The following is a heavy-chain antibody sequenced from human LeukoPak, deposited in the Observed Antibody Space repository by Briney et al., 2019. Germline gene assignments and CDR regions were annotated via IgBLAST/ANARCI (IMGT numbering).Heavy chain of an antibody. V-gene: IGHV4-39*07. D-gene: IGHD3-10*01. CDR2: IHYSGST. CDR3: ARVRGHYYGSGSRAFDI. J-gene: IGHJ3*02. Sequence: SETLSLTCTVSGGSISSSSYYWAWIRQPPGKGLEWIGSIHYSGSTYYNPSLQSRVTISIDTSKNQFSLKLRFVTAADTAVYYCARVRGHYYGSGSRAFDIWGQGTMVTVSS. CDR1: GGSISSSSYY.